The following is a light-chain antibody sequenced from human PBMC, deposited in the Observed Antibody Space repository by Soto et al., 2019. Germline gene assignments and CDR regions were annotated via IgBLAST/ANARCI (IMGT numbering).Light chain of an antibody. CDR3: QRYASSPPFT. CDR2: GAS. CDR1: QRVSSSY. J-gene: IGKJ2*01. V-gene: IGKV3-20*01. Sequence: EIVLTQSPGTLSLSPGERATLSCRASQRVSSSYLAWYQQKPGQAPRLLIYGASSRATGIPDRFSGSGSGTDFTLTISRLEPEDFAVYFCQRYASSPPFTFGQGT.